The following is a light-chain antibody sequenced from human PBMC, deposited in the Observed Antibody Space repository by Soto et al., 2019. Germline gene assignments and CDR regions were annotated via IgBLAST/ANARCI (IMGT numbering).Light chain of an antibody. V-gene: IGLV2-23*02. Sequence: QSALTQPASVSGSPGQSITISCTGTSSDDGSYNLVSWYQQHPDKAPKLIIYEVSQRPSGVSNRFSGSKSGNAASLTISGLQAEDEADYYCCSYAGSSTLVFGGGTKLTVL. J-gene: IGLJ3*02. CDR2: EVS. CDR1: SSDDGSYNL. CDR3: CSYAGSSTLV.